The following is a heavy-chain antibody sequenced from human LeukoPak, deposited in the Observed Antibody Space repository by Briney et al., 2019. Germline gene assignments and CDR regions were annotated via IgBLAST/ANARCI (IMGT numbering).Heavy chain of an antibody. CDR1: GFTFSTYA. V-gene: IGHV3-48*04. CDR3: ARDFWSGYYTEA. CDR2: ISGSSSGSTSII. Sequence: GGSLRLSCEFSGFTFSTYAMNWVRRAPGKGLEWISYISGSSSGSTSIIHYADSVKGRFTISRDNAKDSLHLQMDSLSAEDTAVYYCARDFWSGYYTEAWGQGALVIVSS. J-gene: IGHJ5*02. D-gene: IGHD3-3*01.